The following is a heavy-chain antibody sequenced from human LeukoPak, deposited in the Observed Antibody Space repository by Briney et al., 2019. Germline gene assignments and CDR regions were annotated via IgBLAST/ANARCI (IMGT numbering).Heavy chain of an antibody. D-gene: IGHD3-22*01. Sequence: GGSLRLSCAVSGITLSNYGMSWVRKAPGKGREWVAGISDSGGSTNYADSVKGRFTISGDNPKNTLYLQMNSLRAEDTAVYFCAKRGVVIRVILVGFHKEAYYFDSWGQGALVTVSS. CDR2: ISDSGGST. CDR3: AKRGVVIRVILVGFHKEAYYFDS. J-gene: IGHJ4*02. V-gene: IGHV3-23*01. CDR1: GITLSNYG.